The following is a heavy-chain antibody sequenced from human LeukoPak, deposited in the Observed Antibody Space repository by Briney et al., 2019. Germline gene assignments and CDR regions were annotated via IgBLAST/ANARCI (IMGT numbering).Heavy chain of an antibody. CDR2: IIPIFGTA. CDR1: GSTFISYA. J-gene: IGHJ4*02. CDR3: ARGLGYCSSTSCYLLNFDY. D-gene: IGHD2-2*01. V-gene: IGHV1-69*13. Sequence: SVKVFCKASGSTFISYAISWVRQAPGQGLEWMGGIIPIFGTANYAQKFQGRVTITADESTSTAYMELSSLRSEDTAVYYCARGLGYCSSTSCYLLNFDYWGQGTLVTVSS.